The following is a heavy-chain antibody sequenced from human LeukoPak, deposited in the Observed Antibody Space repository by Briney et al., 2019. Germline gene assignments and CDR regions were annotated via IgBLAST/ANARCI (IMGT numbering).Heavy chain of an antibody. V-gene: IGHV3-23*01. D-gene: IGHD3-9*01. CDR3: ASRLRYFDWLVPYYFDY. CDR2: ISGSGGST. J-gene: IGHJ4*02. Sequence: GGSLRLSCAASGFTFSSYAMSWVRQAPGKGLEGVSAISGSGGSTYYADSVKGRFTISRDNSKNTLYLQMNSLRAEDTAVYYCASRLRYFDWLVPYYFDYWGQGTLVTVSS. CDR1: GFTFSSYA.